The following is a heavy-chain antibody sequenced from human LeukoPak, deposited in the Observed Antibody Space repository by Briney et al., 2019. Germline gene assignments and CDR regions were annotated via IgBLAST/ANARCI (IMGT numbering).Heavy chain of an antibody. V-gene: IGHV6-1*01. CDR1: GDSVSSNSAA. Sequence: SQTLSLTCAISGDSVSSNSAAWNWIRQSPSRGLEWLGRTYYRSKWYNDYAVSVKSRITINPDTSKNQFSLQLNSVTPEDTAVYYCAREWELLHYYYYYGMDVWGQGTTATVSS. CDR2: TYYRSKWYN. D-gene: IGHD1-26*01. J-gene: IGHJ6*02. CDR3: AREWELLHYYYYYGMDV.